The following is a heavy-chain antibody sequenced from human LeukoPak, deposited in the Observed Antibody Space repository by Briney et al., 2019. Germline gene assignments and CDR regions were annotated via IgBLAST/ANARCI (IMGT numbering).Heavy chain of an antibody. CDR3: AKDYHSYYFDY. J-gene: IGHJ4*02. D-gene: IGHD1-14*01. Sequence: GGSLRLSCAASGFTFSSYGIHWVRQAPGKGLEWVAVISYDGSNKYYADSVKGRFTISRDNSKNTLYLQMNSLRAEDTAVYYCAKDYHSYYFDYWGQGTLVTVSS. CDR1: GFTFSSYG. V-gene: IGHV3-30*18. CDR2: ISYDGSNK.